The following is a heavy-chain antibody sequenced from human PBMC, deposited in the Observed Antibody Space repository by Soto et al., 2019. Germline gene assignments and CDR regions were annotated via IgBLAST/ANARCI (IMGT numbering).Heavy chain of an antibody. Sequence: SETLSLTCTVSGGSISSGGFYWSWIRQPPGKGLEWIGYIYYSGSTYYNPSLKSRVTISVDTSKNQFSLKLSSVTAADTAVYYCARDDYDSSGYYYGAFDIWGQGTMVTVSS. CDR2: IYYSGST. CDR1: GGSISSGGFY. CDR3: ARDDYDSSGYYYGAFDI. J-gene: IGHJ3*02. V-gene: IGHV4-31*03. D-gene: IGHD3-22*01.